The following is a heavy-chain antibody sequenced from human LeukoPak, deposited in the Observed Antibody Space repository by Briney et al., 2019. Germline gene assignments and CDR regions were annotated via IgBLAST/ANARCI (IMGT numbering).Heavy chain of an antibody. Sequence: AAVTVSYKGSGYTFTKYGISGAGQAPGQGGEGMGWISAYNGNKKYEQKLQGRVTITTDPSTTTAYMDLRSLRSADTAVYYCARDRRYFDYPESWSYFDYWGQGTLVTVSS. CDR3: ARDRRYFDYPESWSYFDY. D-gene: IGHD3-9*01. V-gene: IGHV1-18*01. CDR1: GYTFTKYG. CDR2: ISAYNGNK. J-gene: IGHJ4*02.